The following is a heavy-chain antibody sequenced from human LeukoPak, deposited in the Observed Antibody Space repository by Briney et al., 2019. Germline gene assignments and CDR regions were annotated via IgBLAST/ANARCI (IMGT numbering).Heavy chain of an antibody. Sequence: GGSLRLSCAASGFTFSSYSMNWVRQAPGKGLEWVSSISSSSSYIYYADSVKGRFTISRDNAKNSLYLQMNSLRAEDTAVYYCARAGGWFGDYAFDMWGQETMVTVSS. J-gene: IGHJ3*02. CDR3: ARAGGWFGDYAFDM. CDR2: ISSSSSYI. D-gene: IGHD3-10*01. CDR1: GFTFSSYS. V-gene: IGHV3-21*01.